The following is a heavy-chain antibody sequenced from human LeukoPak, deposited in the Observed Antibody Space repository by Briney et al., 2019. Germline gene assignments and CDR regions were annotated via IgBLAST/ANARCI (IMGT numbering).Heavy chain of an antibody. J-gene: IGHJ4*02. Sequence: ASVKVSCKAFGYTFTGYYMHWVRQAPGQGLEWMGWINPNTGDINYAQKFQGRVTMTRDTSISTVYMELSRLRSDDTAVYYCARDQGSPRWGVGYWGQGTLVTVSS. V-gene: IGHV1-2*02. CDR2: INPNTGDI. CDR3: ARDQGSPRWGVGY. D-gene: IGHD3-16*01. CDR1: GYTFTGYY.